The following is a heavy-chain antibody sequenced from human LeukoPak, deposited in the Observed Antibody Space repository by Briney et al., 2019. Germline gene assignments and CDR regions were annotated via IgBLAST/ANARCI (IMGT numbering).Heavy chain of an antibody. J-gene: IGHJ4*02. Sequence: SETLSLTCTVSGGSISSYYWSWIRQPPGKGLEWIEYIYYSGSTNYNPSLKSRVTISVDTSKNQFSLKLSSVTAADTALYYCARGGPWGTGSYYFDYWGQGTLVTVSS. CDR2: IYYSGST. V-gene: IGHV4-59*01. CDR1: GGSISSYY. D-gene: IGHD3/OR15-3a*01. CDR3: ARGGPWGTGSYYFDY.